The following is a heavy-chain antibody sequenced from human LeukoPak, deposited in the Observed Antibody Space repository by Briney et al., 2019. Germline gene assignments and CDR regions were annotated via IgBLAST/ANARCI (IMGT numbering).Heavy chain of an antibody. CDR1: GGSFSGYY. J-gene: IGHJ4*02. D-gene: IGHD5-18*01. CDR3: ARGSKWIQLPLLDY. CDR2: INHSGST. V-gene: IGHV4-34*01. Sequence: SETLSLTCAVYGGSFSGYYWSWIRQPPGKGLEWIGEINHSGSTNHNPSLKSRVTISVDTSKNQFSLKLSSVTAADTAVYYCARGSKWIQLPLLDYWGQGTLVTVSS.